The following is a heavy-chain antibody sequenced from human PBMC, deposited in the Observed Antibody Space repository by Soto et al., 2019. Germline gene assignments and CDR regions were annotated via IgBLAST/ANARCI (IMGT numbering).Heavy chain of an antibody. D-gene: IGHD4-17*01. CDR1: GFTFSSYG. V-gene: IGHV3-30*18. J-gene: IGHJ4*02. CDR2: MSYDGSKK. CDR3: AKQTDKATVRVYFDY. Sequence: QVQLVESGGGVVQPGRSLRLSCAASGFTFSSYGMHWVRQAPGKGLEWVAVMSYDGSKKYYADSVKGRFTISRDNSKNPLYRQMNSLRAEDTAVYYCAKQTDKATVRVYFDYWGQGTLVTGSS.